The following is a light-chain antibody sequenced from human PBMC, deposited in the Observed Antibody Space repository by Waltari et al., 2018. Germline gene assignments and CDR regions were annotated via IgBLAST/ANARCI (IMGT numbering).Light chain of an antibody. V-gene: IGLV1-47*01. J-gene: IGLJ3*02. CDR3: VAWDDSLSGRL. Sequence: QSVLTQPPSASGTPGQRVTISCSGSGTTLGTRSVHLYQQLPGTAPKLLIYRTDQRPAGVPDRFSGSKSGTSASLAISGLRSEDEADYYCVAWDDSLSGRLFGGGTKLTVL. CDR2: RTD. CDR1: GTTLGTRS.